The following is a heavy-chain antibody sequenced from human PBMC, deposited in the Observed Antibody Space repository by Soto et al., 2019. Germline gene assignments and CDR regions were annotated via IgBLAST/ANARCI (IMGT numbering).Heavy chain of an antibody. CDR1: GFTFSNYN. CDR3: AREGALKPFSS. V-gene: IGHV3-21*01. J-gene: IGHJ5*02. CDR2: ISGTSVYI. Sequence: PGGSLRLSCVASGFTFSNYNMNWVRQAPGKGLEWVSHISGTSVYIHYADSVKSRFTISRDNAKNSVYLQMDGLRVEDTAVYYCAREGALKPFSSWGQGALVPVSS.